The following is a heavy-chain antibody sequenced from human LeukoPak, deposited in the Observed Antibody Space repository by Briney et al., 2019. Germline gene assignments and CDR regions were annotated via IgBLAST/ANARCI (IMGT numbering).Heavy chain of an antibody. CDR2: IKQHGTET. CDR3: ASALPADHFDY. J-gene: IGHJ4*02. CDR1: GFTVSSNY. V-gene: IGHV3-7*01. Sequence: GGSLRLSCAASGFTVSSNYMSWVRQAPGKGLEWVANIKQHGTETYYVDSVKGRFTISRDNAKNSLYLQMNSLRAEDTAVYYCASALPADHFDYWGQGTLVTVSS.